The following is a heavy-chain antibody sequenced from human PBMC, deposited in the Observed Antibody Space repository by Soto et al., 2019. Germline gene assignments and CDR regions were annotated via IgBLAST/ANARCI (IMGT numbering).Heavy chain of an antibody. J-gene: IGHJ6*02. CDR3: ARHGSIAAAGTYGMDV. CDR2: IDPSDSYT. V-gene: IGHV5-10-1*01. CDR1: GYSFTSYW. D-gene: IGHD6-13*01. Sequence: PGESLKISCXDSGYSFTSYWISWVRQMPGKGLEWMGRIDPSDSYTNYSPSFQGHVTISADKSISTAYLQWSSLKASDTAMYYCARHGSIAAAGTYGMDVWGQGTTVTVSS.